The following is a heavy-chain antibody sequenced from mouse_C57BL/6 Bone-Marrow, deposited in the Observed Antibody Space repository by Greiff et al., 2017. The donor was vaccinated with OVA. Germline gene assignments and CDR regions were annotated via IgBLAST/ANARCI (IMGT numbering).Heavy chain of an antibody. CDR2: INPNNGGT. CDR3: ARFLLLRYGDFDY. D-gene: IGHD1-1*01. J-gene: IGHJ2*01. CDR1: GYTFTDYY. Sequence: EVKLQQSGPELVKPGASVKISCKASGYTFTDYYMNWVKQSHGKSLEWIGDINPNNGGTSYNQKFKGKATLTVDKSSSTAYMELRSLTSEDSAVYYCARFLLLRYGDFDYWGQGTTLTVSS. V-gene: IGHV1-26*01.